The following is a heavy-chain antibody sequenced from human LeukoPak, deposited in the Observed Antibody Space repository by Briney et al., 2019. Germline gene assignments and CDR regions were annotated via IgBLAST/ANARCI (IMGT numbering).Heavy chain of an antibody. J-gene: IGHJ5*02. CDR3: ARSYDILTGPSHWFDP. Sequence: SETLSLTCTVSGVSMSSSSYYGGWIRQPPGRGVEWIVIICYSVSTYYNPSLKSRVTISVDTSKNQFSLKLSSVTAAHTAVYYCARSYDILTGPSHWFDPWGQGTLVTVSS. V-gene: IGHV4-39*01. CDR1: GVSMSSSSYY. D-gene: IGHD3-9*01. CDR2: ICYSVST.